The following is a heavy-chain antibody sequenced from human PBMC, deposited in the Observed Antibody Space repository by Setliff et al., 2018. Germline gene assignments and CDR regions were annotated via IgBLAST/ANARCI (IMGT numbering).Heavy chain of an antibody. CDR1: GGSFSGYY. CDR2: INHSGST. Sequence: SETLSLTCAVYGGSFSGYYWSWIRQPPGKGLEWIGEINHSGSTNYNPSLKSRATISVDTSKNKFSLKLSSVTAADTAVYYCARGRIQLWKYYFDYWGQGTLVTVSS. CDR3: ARGRIQLWKYYFDY. J-gene: IGHJ4*02. D-gene: IGHD5-18*01. V-gene: IGHV4-34*01.